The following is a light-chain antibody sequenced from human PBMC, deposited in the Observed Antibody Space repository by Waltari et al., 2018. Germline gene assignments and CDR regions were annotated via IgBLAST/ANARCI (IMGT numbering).Light chain of an antibody. CDR2: RNI. J-gene: IGLJ3*02. CDR1: ISNIGSNY. CDR3: AAWDENLSGWV. Sequence: QSVLTQPPSASGTPGQRVTIACSGSISNIGSNYVYWYQQFPGTAPKLLIYRNIPLPSAVPNRFSGSRSGTSASLVSSGLRSEDEADVYCAAWDENLSGWVFGGGTKLTVL. V-gene: IGLV1-47*01.